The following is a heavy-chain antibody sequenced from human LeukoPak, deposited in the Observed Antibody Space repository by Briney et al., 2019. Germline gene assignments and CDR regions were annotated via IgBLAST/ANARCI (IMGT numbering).Heavy chain of an antibody. CDR1: GGSFSGYY. V-gene: IGHV4-34*01. CDR2: INHSGST. CDR3: ARGRF. J-gene: IGHJ4*02. Sequence: RPSETLSLTCAVYGGSFSGYYWSWIRQPPGKGLEWIGEINHSGSTNYNPSLKSRVTISVDTSKNQFSLKLSSVTAADTAVYYCARGRFWGQGTLVTVSS.